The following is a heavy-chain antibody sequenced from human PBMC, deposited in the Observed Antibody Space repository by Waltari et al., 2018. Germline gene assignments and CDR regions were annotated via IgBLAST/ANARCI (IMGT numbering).Heavy chain of an antibody. V-gene: IGHV4-4*07. Sequence: QVQLQESGPGLVKPSETLSLTCTVSGGSISSYYWSWIRQPAGKGLEWIGRIYTSGSTNYNPSLKSRVTMSVDTSKNQFSLKLSSVTAADTAVYYCARSLAWQLVGDYFDYWGQGTLVTVSS. J-gene: IGHJ4*02. D-gene: IGHD6-6*01. CDR2: IYTSGST. CDR3: ARSLAWQLVGDYFDY. CDR1: GGSISSYY.